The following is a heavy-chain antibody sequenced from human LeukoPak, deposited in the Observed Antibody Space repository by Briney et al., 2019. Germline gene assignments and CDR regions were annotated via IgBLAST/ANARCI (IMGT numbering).Heavy chain of an antibody. J-gene: IGHJ4*02. CDR2: IYYSGST. CDR1: GGSISSYY. V-gene: IGHV4-59*01. CDR3: ARDRYYFDY. Sequence: SETLSLTCTVSGGSISSYYWSWIRQPPGKGLEWIGYIYYSGSTNYNPSLKSRVTISVDTSKNQFSLKLSSVTAADTAVYHCARDRYYFDYWGQGTLVTIPS.